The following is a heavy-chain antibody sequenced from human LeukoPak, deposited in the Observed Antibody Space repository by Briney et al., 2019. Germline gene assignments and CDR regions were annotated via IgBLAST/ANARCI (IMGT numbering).Heavy chain of an antibody. CDR1: GYTFTSYG. CDR2: ISAYNGNT. CDR3: ARDRKWFGELLCLDY. Sequence: GASVKVSCKASGYTFTSYGISWVRQAPGQGLEWMGWISAYNGNTNYAQKLQGRVTMTTDTSTSTAYMELRSLRSDDTAVYYCARDRKWFGELLCLDYWGQGTLVTVSS. J-gene: IGHJ4*02. V-gene: IGHV1-18*01. D-gene: IGHD3-10*01.